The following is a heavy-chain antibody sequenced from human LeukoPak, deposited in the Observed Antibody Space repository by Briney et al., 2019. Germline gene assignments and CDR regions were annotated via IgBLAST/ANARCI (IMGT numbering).Heavy chain of an antibody. V-gene: IGHV3-53*01. CDR2: IYSGGST. J-gene: IGHJ6*02. CDR1: GFTVSSNY. CDR3: ARASRSGYYDGMDV. Sequence: GGSLRLSCAASGFTVSSNYMSWVRQAPGKGLEWVSGIYSGGSTYYADSVKGRFTISRDNSKNTLCLQINGLKAEDTDVDYCARASRSGYYDGMDVWGQGTTVTVSS. D-gene: IGHD6-6*01.